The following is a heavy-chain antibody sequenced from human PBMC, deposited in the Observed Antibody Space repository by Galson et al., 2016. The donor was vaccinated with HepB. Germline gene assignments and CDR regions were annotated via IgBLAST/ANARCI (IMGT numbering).Heavy chain of an antibody. CDR2: IHYSGIT. D-gene: IGHD3-9*01. J-gene: IGHJ5*02. Sequence: TLSLTCSVSDDSMTRPGYYWTWIRQPPGGGLEWIGYIHYSGITFYNPSLRSRVIISLDMSKNLFTLRLTSVTAADTGVYYCARDGSYDSLAGFYNGWFDPGGQGTLVTVAS. CDR1: DDSMTRPGYY. V-gene: IGHV4-31*03. CDR3: ARDGSYDSLAGFYNGWFDP.